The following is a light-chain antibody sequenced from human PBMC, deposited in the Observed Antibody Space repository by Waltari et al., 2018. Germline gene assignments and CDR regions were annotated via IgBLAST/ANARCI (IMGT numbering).Light chain of an antibody. V-gene: IGLV2-8*01. J-gene: IGLJ2*01. Sequence: SALTQPPSASGSPGQTVTISCTGTSSDVGGHNFVSWYQPHPGKVPKLMIHEVSKRPSGVPDRFSGSKSGDTASLTVSGLQAEDEADYYCTSYAGSNILVFGGGTKLTVL. CDR1: SSDVGGHNF. CDR2: EVS. CDR3: TSYAGSNILV.